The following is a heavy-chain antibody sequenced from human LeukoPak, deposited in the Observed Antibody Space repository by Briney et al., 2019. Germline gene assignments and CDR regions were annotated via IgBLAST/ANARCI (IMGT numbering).Heavy chain of an antibody. J-gene: IGHJ3*01. CDR1: GFSLSSSGVG. V-gene: IGHV2-5*02. Sequence: SGPTLVNPTQTLTLTCTFSGFSLSSSGVGVGWIRQPPGKALEWLALIYWDDDKRYSPSLKSRLTITKDTSKNQVVLTLTNMDPVDTGTYYCAHSGTVTSPHNAFEVWGQGTMVTVSS. CDR3: AHSGTVTSPHNAFEV. D-gene: IGHD4-17*01. CDR2: IYWDDDK.